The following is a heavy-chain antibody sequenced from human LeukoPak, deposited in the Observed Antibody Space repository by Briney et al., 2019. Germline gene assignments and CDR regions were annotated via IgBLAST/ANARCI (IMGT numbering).Heavy chain of an antibody. D-gene: IGHD3-10*01. J-gene: IGHJ3*02. CDR3: AREGPPPGAFDI. V-gene: IGHV1-46*01. Sequence: EASVKVSCKASGYTFTSYYMHWVRQAPGQGLEWMGIINPSGGSTSYAQKFQGRVTMTRDTSISTAYMELSRLRSDDTAVYYCAREGPPPGAFDIWGQGTMVTVSS. CDR1: GYTFTSYY. CDR2: INPSGGST.